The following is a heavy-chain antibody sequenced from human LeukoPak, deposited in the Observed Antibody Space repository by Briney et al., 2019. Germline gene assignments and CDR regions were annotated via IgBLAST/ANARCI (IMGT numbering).Heavy chain of an antibody. CDR3: AKGAGGFSYYNWFDP. CDR1: GYSISSGYY. D-gene: IGHD5-18*01. Sequence: SETLSLTCTVSGYSISSGYYWGWIRQPPGKGLEWIGSIYYSGTTHYSPSLESRVTISVDMSKNQFSLKLASVTAADTAIYYCAKGAGGFSYYNWFDPWGQGTLVTVSS. CDR2: IYYSGTT. V-gene: IGHV4-38-2*02. J-gene: IGHJ5*02.